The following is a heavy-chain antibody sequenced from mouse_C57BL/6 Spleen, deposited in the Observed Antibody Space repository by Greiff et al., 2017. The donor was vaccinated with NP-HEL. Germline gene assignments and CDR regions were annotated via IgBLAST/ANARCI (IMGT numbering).Heavy chain of an antibody. CDR2: INPGSGST. CDR3: ARGGQLSLRFAY. J-gene: IGHJ3*01. V-gene: IGHV1-55*01. D-gene: IGHD3-2*02. Sequence: VQLQQPGAELVKPGASVKMSCTASGYTFTSYWITWVKQRPGQGLEWIGDINPGSGSTNYNEKFKSKATMTIDTASSTAYMQLSSLTSEDAAVYCYARGGQLSLRFAYWGQGTLVTVSA. CDR1: GYTFTSYW.